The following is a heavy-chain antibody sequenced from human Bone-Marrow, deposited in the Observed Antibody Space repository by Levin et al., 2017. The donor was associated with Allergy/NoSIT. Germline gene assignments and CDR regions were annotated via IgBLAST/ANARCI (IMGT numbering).Heavy chain of an antibody. D-gene: IGHD6-6*01. CDR1: GYTFTSYA. CDR2: ISGYDGDS. CDR3: ARVQLVRVIKYYYYGLDV. V-gene: IGHV1-18*01. J-gene: IGHJ6*02. Sequence: AASVKVSCKASGYTFTSYAITWVRQAPGQGLEWMGMISGYDGDSQYAQKFQGRVTMTTDTSTSTAYMELRSLSSDDTAAYYCARVQLVRVIKYYYYGLDVWGQGTTVTVSS.